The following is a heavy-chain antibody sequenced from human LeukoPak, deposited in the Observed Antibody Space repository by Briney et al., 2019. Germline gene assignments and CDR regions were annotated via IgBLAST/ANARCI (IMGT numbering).Heavy chain of an antibody. Sequence: PSETLSLTCTVSGGSISSYYWSWIRQPAGKGLEWIGRIYTSGSTNHNPSLKSRVTISVDKSKNQFSLKLSSVTAADTAVYYCARDHGGWYFSWFDPWGQGTLVTVSS. V-gene: IGHV4-4*07. D-gene: IGHD6-19*01. CDR2: IYTSGST. CDR3: ARDHGGWYFSWFDP. CDR1: GGSISSYY. J-gene: IGHJ5*02.